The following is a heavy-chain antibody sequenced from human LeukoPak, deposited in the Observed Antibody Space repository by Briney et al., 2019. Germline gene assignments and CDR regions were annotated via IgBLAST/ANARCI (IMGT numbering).Heavy chain of an antibody. V-gene: IGHV4-4*07. CDR2: IYTSGST. Sequence: SETLFLTCTVSGGSISSYYWSWIRQPAGKGLEWIGRIYTSGSTNYNPSLKSRVTMSVDTSKNQFSLKLSSVTAADTAVYYCARVSRGLPTGDNWFDPWGQGTLVTVSS. J-gene: IGHJ5*02. CDR3: ARVSRGLPTGDNWFDP. D-gene: IGHD1-26*01. CDR1: GGSISSYY.